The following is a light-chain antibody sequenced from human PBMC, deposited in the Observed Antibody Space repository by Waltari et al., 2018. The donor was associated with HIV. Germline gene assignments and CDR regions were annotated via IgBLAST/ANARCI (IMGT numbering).Light chain of an antibody. V-gene: IGLV1-47*01. J-gene: IGLJ3*02. CDR3: ATWDDSLNSFWV. CDR2: RND. Sequence: QSVLTQPPSASGTPGPRVVISCSGGSSNIGNHFVSCYQQLPGSTPKLLLYRNDQRPSGVSDRFSGSKSGTSASLAISGLRSEDEADYYCATWDDSLNSFWVFGGGTKVTVL. CDR1: SSNIGNHF.